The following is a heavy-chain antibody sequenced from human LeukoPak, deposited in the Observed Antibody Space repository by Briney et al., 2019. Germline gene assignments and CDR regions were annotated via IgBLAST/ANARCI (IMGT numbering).Heavy chain of an antibody. CDR3: ARAEYCSSTSCYDDAFDI. Sequence: GGSLRLSCAASGFTFSDYYMSWIRQAPGKGLEWVSYISSSGSTIYYADSVKGRFTISRDNAKNSLYLQMNSLRAEDTAVYYCARAEYCSSTSCYDDAFDIWGQGTMVTVSS. J-gene: IGHJ3*02. V-gene: IGHV3-11*04. D-gene: IGHD2-2*01. CDR1: GFTFSDYY. CDR2: ISSSGSTI.